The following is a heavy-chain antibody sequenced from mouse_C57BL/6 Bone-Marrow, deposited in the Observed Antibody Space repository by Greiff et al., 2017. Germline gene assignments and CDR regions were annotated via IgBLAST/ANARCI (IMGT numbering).Heavy chain of an antibody. J-gene: IGHJ2*01. CDR3: AREGYGYYFDY. CDR2: IHPNSGST. D-gene: IGHD2-10*02. V-gene: IGHV1-64*01. CDR1: GYTFTSYW. Sequence: QVQLQQPGAELVKPGASVKLSCKASGYTFTSYWMHWVKQRPGQGLEWIGMIHPNSGSTNYNEKFKSKDTLTVDKSSSPAYMQLSSLTSEHSAVYYCAREGYGYYFDYWGLGTTLSASS.